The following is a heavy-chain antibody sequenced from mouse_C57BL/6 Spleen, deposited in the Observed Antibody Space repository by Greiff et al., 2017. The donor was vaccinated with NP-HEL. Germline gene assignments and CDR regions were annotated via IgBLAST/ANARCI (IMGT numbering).Heavy chain of an antibody. CDR1: GYTFTDYE. V-gene: IGHV1-15*01. Sequence: VQLQQSGAELVRPGASVTLSCKASGYTFTDYEMHWVKQTPVHGLEWIGAIDPETGGTAYNQKFKGKAILTADKSSSTAYMELRSLTSEDSAVYYCTRDDYGYYYAMDYWGQGTSVTVSS. CDR2: IDPETGGT. CDR3: TRDDYGYYYAMDY. J-gene: IGHJ4*01. D-gene: IGHD2-4*01.